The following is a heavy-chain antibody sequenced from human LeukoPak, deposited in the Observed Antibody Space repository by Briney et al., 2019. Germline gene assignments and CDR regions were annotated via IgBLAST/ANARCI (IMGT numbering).Heavy chain of an antibody. Sequence: GGSLRLSCEASGFTFNAYWMTWVRQAPGKGLEWLANIKEDGTEHNYLDSVKGRFTISRGNTKNSLYLQMNGLRADDTAVYYCARDPPVGGAYFDYWGQGTLVTVSS. CDR2: IKEDGTEH. D-gene: IGHD1-26*01. J-gene: IGHJ4*02. CDR1: GFTFNAYW. CDR3: ARDPPVGGAYFDY. V-gene: IGHV3-7*01.